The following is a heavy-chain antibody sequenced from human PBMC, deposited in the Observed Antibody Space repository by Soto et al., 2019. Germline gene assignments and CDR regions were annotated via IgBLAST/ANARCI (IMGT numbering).Heavy chain of an antibody. J-gene: IGHJ6*02. CDR1: GFTFSNFG. D-gene: IGHD2-15*01. CDR2: ISYDGRSE. V-gene: IGHV3-30*18. CDR3: AKDLDVVMVLAATRGLDV. Sequence: QVQLVESGGGMIQPGKSLRLSCVASGFTFSNFGMHWVRQAPGKGLEWVAGISYDGRSEAYVDSVRGRFTLSRDNSKNTLSLQMISLRQEDTGVYYCAKDLDVVMVLAATRGLDVWGQGTTVTVSS.